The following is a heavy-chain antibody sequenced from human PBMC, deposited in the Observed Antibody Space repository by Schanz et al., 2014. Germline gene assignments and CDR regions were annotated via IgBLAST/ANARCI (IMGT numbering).Heavy chain of an antibody. CDR3: ATASSPVREAGAGSSFHL. J-gene: IGHJ5*02. CDR1: GFTFSGYS. Sequence: EVQLVESGGGLVQPGGSLRLSCAASGFTFSGYSMNWVRQAPGKGLEWLGRIKSKTDGETTDYAAPVKGRFSISRDDSQSTLYLQMNSLKIEDTAVYYCATASSPVREAGAGSSFHLCGQRPLVNVS. CDR2: IKSKTDGETT. D-gene: IGHD6-13*01. V-gene: IGHV3-15*01.